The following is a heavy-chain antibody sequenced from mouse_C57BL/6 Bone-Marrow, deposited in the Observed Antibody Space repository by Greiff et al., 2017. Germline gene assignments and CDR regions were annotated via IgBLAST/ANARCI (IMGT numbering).Heavy chain of an antibody. CDR3: ANDLLWLRRYYYAMDY. CDR2: INPNNGGT. CDR1: GYTFTDYN. V-gene: IGHV1-22*01. D-gene: IGHD2-2*01. Sequence: VQLQQSGPELVKPGASVKMSCKASGYTFTDYNMHWVKQSPGKSLEWIGYINPNNGGTSYNQKFKGKATLTVNKSSSTAYMELRSLTSEASAVYYCANDLLWLRRYYYAMDYWGQGTSVTVSS. J-gene: IGHJ4*01.